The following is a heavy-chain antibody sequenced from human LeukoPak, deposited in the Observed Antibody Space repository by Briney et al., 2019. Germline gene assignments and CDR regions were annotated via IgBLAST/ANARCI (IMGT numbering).Heavy chain of an antibody. CDR3: ARGLSELRYFDLSAFDI. CDR2: ISSSSTYI. D-gene: IGHD3-9*01. Sequence: PGGSLRLSCAASGFIFSSNTMNWVRQAPGKGLEWVSSISSSSTYIYYADSVKGRFTISRDNAKNSLYLQLNSLRAEDTAVYYCARGLSELRYFDLSAFDIWGQGTMVTVSS. J-gene: IGHJ3*02. CDR1: GFIFSSNT. V-gene: IGHV3-21*06.